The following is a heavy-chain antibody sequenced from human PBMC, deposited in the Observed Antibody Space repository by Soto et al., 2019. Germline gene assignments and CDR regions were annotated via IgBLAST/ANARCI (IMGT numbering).Heavy chain of an antibody. CDR1: GGSISSSSYY. CDR2: IYYSGST. J-gene: IGHJ4*02. V-gene: IGHV4-39*01. CDR3: ASYRGDYGDYYFDY. D-gene: IGHD4-17*01. Sequence: PSETLSLTCTVSGGSISSSSYYWGWIRQPPGKGLEWIGSIYYSGSTYYNPSLKSRVTISVDTSKNQFSLKLSSVTAADTAVYYCASYRGDYGDYYFDYWGQGTLVTVSS.